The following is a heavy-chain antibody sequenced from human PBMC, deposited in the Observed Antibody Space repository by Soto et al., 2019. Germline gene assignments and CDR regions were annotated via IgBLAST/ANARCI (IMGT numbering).Heavy chain of an antibody. CDR1: GFTFSSYA. J-gene: IGHJ4*02. CDR2: ISYDGSNK. Sequence: PGGSLRLSCAASGFTFSSYAMHWVRQAPGKGLEWVAVISYDGSNKYYADSVKGRFTISRDNSKNTLYLQMNSLRAEDTAVYYCARERWDSHGIDYWGQGTLVTVSS. V-gene: IGHV3-30-3*01. CDR3: ARERWDSHGIDY. D-gene: IGHD5-18*01.